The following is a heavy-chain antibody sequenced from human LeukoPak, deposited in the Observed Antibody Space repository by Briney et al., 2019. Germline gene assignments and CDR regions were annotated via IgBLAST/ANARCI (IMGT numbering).Heavy chain of an antibody. CDR3: AKDLFSRGYSSGY. Sequence: GGSLRLSCAASGFTFSNYAMSWVRQAPGKGLEWVSAVSGSGGTTYYTDSVKGRFTITRDNSKNILYLQMNSLRAEDTAVYYCAKDLFSRGYSSGYWGQGTLVTVSS. J-gene: IGHJ4*02. V-gene: IGHV3-23*01. D-gene: IGHD5-18*01. CDR1: GFTFSNYA. CDR2: VSGSGGTT.